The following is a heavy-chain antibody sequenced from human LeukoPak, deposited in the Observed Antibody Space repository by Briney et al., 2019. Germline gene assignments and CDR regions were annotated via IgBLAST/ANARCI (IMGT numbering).Heavy chain of an antibody. J-gene: IGHJ4*02. CDR3: ARDIQQLVLDY. D-gene: IGHD6-13*01. V-gene: IGHV3-74*01. CDR2: INTDGSST. CDR1: GFTFSSYW. Sequence: GGSLRLSCAASGFTFSSYWMHWVRQAPGKGLVWVSRINTDGSSTSYADSVKGRFTISRDNAKNTLYLQMNSLRAEDTAVYYCARDIQQLVLDYWGQGTLVTVSS.